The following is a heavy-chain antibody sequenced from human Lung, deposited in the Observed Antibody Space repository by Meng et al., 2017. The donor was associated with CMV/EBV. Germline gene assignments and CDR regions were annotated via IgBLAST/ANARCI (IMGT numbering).Heavy chain of an antibody. Sequence: GESLKISCAASGFTFSSYWMSWVRQAPGKGLEWVANIKQDGSEKYYVDSVKGRFTISRDNAKNSLYLQMNSLRAEDTAVYYCASLVFGGAGDIWGQGTMVTVSS. J-gene: IGHJ3*02. CDR1: GFTFSSYW. CDR3: ASLVFGGAGDI. V-gene: IGHV3-7*01. CDR2: IKQDGSEK. D-gene: IGHD4/OR15-4a*01.